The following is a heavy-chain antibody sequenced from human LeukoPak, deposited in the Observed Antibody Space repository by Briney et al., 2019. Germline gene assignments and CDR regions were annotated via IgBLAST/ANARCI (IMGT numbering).Heavy chain of an antibody. CDR3: ARARVIPASFDD. CDR1: GGSITFGSYY. J-gene: IGHJ4*02. D-gene: IGHD3-16*02. Sequence: SQTLSLTCTVSGGSITFGSYYWTWIRQPAGKGLEWIGRIYTSGRTFYNPSLKSRVTISMDTSMNQFSLRLNSVTAADTDVYYCARARVIPASFDDWGQGALVTVSS. CDR2: IYTSGRT. V-gene: IGHV4-61*02.